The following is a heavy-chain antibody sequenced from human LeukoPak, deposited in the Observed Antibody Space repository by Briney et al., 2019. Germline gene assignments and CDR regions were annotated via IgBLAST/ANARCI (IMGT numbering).Heavy chain of an antibody. V-gene: IGHV4-34*01. CDR2: INHSGST. J-gene: IGHJ4*02. CDR1: GGSFSGYY. D-gene: IGHD7-27*01. Sequence: SETLSLTCAVYGGSFSGYYWSWVRQPPGKGLEWIGEINHSGSTNYNPSPKSRVTISVDTSKNLFSLKLSSVTAADTAVYYCARGLTTLGPVDYWGQGTLVTVSS. CDR3: ARGLTTLGPVDY.